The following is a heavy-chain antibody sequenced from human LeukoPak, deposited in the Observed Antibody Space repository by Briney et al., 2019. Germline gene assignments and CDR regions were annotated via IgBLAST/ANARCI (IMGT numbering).Heavy chain of an antibody. J-gene: IGHJ4*02. V-gene: IGHV1-8*01. CDR2: MNPNSGNT. CDR1: GYTFTSYD. CDR3: ATIAPGDLFDS. Sequence: ASVKVSCKASGYTFTSYDINWVRQATGQGLEWMGWMNPNSGNTGYAQKFQGRVTMTEDTSTDTADMELSSLRSEDTAMYYCATIAPGDLFDSWGQGTLVTVSS. D-gene: IGHD7-27*01.